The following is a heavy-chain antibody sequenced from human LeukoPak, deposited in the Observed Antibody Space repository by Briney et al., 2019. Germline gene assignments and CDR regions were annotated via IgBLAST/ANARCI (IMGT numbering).Heavy chain of an antibody. CDR1: GDSMSSSTYC. D-gene: IGHD5-18*01. J-gene: IGHJ4*02. CDR3: ARPLVGTARID. Sequence: SETLSLTCTVSGDSMSSSTYCWAWIRQPPGKGLEWIGSIFYGGRTYYNPSLKSRVTISTDTSKNQFSLKLTSVTAADTAVYHCARPLVGTARIDWGQGTLVTVSS. V-gene: IGHV4-39*01. CDR2: IFYGGRT.